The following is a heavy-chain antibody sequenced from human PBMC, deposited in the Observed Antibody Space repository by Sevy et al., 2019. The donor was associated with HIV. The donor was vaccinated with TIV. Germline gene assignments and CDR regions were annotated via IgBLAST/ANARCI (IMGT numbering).Heavy chain of an antibody. Sequence: GGSLRLSCAASGFAFHEYSMSWIRLAPGKGLEWVATVSFGCGKINYADSVKGRFTISRDNSKNSFYLQMDNLRVEDTALYYCAREGCSRPHDYWGQGTRVTVSS. D-gene: IGHD2-8*01. V-gene: IGHV3-23*01. CDR2: VSFGCGKI. CDR1: GFAFHEYS. CDR3: AREGCSRPHDY. J-gene: IGHJ4*02.